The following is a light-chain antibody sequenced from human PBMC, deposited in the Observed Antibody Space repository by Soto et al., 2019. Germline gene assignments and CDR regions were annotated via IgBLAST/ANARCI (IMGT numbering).Light chain of an antibody. CDR3: CSYAGSSTFV. CDR1: SSDVGSYNL. V-gene: IGLV2-23*01. J-gene: IGLJ7*01. CDR2: EGT. Sequence: QSALTQPASVSGSPGQSITISCTGTSSDVGSYNLVSWYQQHPGKAPKIVIYEGTERPSGVSDRFSGSKSGNTASLTISGLQPEDEADYYCCSYAGSSTFVFGIGTQLTVL.